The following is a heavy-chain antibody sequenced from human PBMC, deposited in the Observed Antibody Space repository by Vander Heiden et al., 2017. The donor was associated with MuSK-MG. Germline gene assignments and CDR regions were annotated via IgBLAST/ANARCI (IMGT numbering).Heavy chain of an antibody. Sequence: EVQLLESGGGVVQPGGSLNLCCAASGITCSRYAISWVRQAPGKGLEWVSAISGSGGSTYYADSVKGRFTISRDNSKNTLYLQRYSLRGEDTAVYYCAKLDYWGQGTLVTVSS. CDR2: ISGSGGST. CDR3: AKLDY. CDR1: GITCSRYA. J-gene: IGHJ4*02. V-gene: IGHV3-23*01.